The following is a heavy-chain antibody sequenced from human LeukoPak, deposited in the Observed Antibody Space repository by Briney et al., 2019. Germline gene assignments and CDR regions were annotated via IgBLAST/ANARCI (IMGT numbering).Heavy chain of an antibody. D-gene: IGHD3-9*01. J-gene: IGHJ4*02. V-gene: IGHV3-21*01. Sequence: GGSLRLSCAASGFTFDDYAMNWVRQAPGKGLEWVSSISSSSSYIYYADSVKGRFTISRDNAKNSLYLQMNSLRAEDTAVYYCARSRNDILTGYYNVFFDYWGQGTLVTVSS. CDR1: GFTFDDYA. CDR2: ISSSSSYI. CDR3: ARSRNDILTGYYNVFFDY.